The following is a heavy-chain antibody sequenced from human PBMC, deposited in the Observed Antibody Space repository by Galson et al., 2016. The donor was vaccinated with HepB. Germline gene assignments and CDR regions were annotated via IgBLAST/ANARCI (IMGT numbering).Heavy chain of an antibody. CDR2: IDAASGNR. D-gene: IGHD2-15*01. CDR3: ARDGGYCSGGRCYFEEGFDY. J-gene: IGHJ4*02. Sequence: SVKVSCKASGYTFTNYPIQWVRQAPGHRLEWMGWIDAASGNRKYSQKFQGRVTITRDTSASTAYMALSSLRSEDTAVYYCARDGGYCSGGRCYFEEGFDYWGQGTPVTVSS. CDR1: GYTFTNYP. V-gene: IGHV1-3*01.